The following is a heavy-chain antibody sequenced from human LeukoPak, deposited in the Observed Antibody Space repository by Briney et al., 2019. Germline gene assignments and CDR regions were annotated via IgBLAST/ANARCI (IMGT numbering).Heavy chain of an antibody. Sequence: ASVKVSCMATSHISWVRQAPGQGLEWMGWIGSYEGDTYYAQKFQGRVTVTTDTSTNTAYMELRSLRADDTAVYYCARDFWNFYDSSGYYRDFDSWGQGTLVTVSS. CDR3: ARDFWNFYDSSGYYRDFDS. CDR1: TSH. J-gene: IGHJ5*01. D-gene: IGHD3-22*01. V-gene: IGHV1-18*01. CDR2: IGSYEGDT.